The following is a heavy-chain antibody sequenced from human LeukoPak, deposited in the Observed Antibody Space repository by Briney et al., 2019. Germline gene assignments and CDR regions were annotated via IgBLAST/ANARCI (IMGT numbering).Heavy chain of an antibody. D-gene: IGHD2-21*01. CDR3: ARHEESDCGGDCSPLDY. Sequence: GESLKISCKASGYRFTNYWIGWVRQIPGKGLEWMGIIDPEDSDTRYSPSFQGQVTISADKSISTAYLQWSSLKDSDTAMYYCARHEESDCGGDCSPLDYWGQGTLVIVSS. CDR2: IDPEDSDT. V-gene: IGHV5-51*01. J-gene: IGHJ4*02. CDR1: GYRFTNYW.